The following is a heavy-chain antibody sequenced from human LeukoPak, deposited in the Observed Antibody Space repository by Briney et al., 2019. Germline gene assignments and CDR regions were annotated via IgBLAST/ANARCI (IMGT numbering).Heavy chain of an antibody. CDR1: GGSISSGSYY. CDR2: IYTSGST. V-gene: IGHV4-61*02. J-gene: IGHJ4*02. D-gene: IGHD3-10*01. Sequence: SQTLSLTCTVSGGSISSGSYYWSWVRQPAGKGLEWIGRIYTSGSTNYNPSLKSRVTISVDTSKNQFSLKLSSVTAADTAVYYCARSPFGEFLYDYWGQGTLVTVSS. CDR3: ARSPFGEFLYDY.